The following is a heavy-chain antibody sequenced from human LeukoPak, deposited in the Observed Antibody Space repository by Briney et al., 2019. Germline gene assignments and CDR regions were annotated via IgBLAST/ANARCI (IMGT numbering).Heavy chain of an antibody. V-gene: IGHV1-2*02. Sequence: ASVKVSCKASGYTFVGYHMHWVRQAPGQGLEWMGWINPNSGGTNYAQKFQGRVTMTRDTSISTAYMELSRLRSDDTAVYYCARAPPPYCSSTSCYSLYFDYWGQGTLVTVSS. J-gene: IGHJ4*02. CDR3: ARAPPPYCSSTSCYSLYFDY. D-gene: IGHD2-2*02. CDR2: INPNSGGT. CDR1: GYTFVGYH.